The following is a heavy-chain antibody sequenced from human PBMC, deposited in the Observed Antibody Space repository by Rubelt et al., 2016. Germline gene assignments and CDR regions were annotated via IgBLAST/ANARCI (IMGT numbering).Heavy chain of an antibody. CDR1: GFTFSSYA. CDR2: IRYDGSNK. D-gene: IGHD2-2*01. V-gene: IGHV3-30*02. Sequence: QVQLVESGGGVVQPGRSLRLSCAASGFTFSSYAMHWVRQAPGKGLEWVAFIRYDGSNKYYADSVKGRFTISRDNSKNTLYLQMNSLRAEDTAVYYCAREITPADLDWGQGTLVTVSS. CDR3: AREITPADLD. J-gene: IGHJ4*02.